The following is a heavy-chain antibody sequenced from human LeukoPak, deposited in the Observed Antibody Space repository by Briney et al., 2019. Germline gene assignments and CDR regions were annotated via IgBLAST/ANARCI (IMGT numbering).Heavy chain of an antibody. V-gene: IGHV3-9*01. Sequence: PGGSLRLSCAASGFTFDDYAMHWVRQAPGKGLEWVSGISWNSGSIGYADSVEGRFTISRDNAKNSLYLQMNSLRAEDTALYYCAKGDYDSSGYRGGNWFDPWGQGTLVTVSS. CDR1: GFTFDDYA. D-gene: IGHD3-22*01. J-gene: IGHJ5*02. CDR3: AKGDYDSSGYRGGNWFDP. CDR2: ISWNSGSI.